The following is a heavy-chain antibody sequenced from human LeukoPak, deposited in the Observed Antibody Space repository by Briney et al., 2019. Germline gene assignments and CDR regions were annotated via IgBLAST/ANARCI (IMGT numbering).Heavy chain of an antibody. V-gene: IGHV3-21*01. D-gene: IGHD1-26*01. CDR1: GFTFKTYS. CDR3: ARPLLYSGNYYFDY. CDR2: ISSSSSYI. J-gene: IGHJ4*02. Sequence: GGSLRLSCAASGFTFKTYSMNWVRQAPGKGLEWVSSISSSSSYIFYAESVKGRFTISRDNAKNSLYLQMDSLRAEDTAVYYCARPLLYSGNYYFDYWGQGTLVTVSS.